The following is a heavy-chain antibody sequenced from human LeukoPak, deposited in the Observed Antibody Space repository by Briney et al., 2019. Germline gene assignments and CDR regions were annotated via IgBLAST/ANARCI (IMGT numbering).Heavy chain of an antibody. V-gene: IGHV4-61*02. CDR2: IYTSGST. CDR1: GGSISSGSYY. D-gene: IGHD3-9*01. CDR3: ARRNILTGYYVGHDTLRNSNYYYYYMDV. Sequence: SQTLSLTCTVSGGSISSGSYYWSWIRQPAGKGLEWIGRIYTSGSTNYNPSLKSRATISVDTSKNQFSLKLSSVTAADTAVYYCARRNILTGYYVGHDTLRNSNYYYYYMDVWGKGTTVTVSS. J-gene: IGHJ6*03.